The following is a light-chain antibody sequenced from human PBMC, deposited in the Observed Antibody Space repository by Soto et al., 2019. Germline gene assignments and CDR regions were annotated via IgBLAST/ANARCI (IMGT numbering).Light chain of an antibody. CDR3: QTYDSSLSGFYV. J-gene: IGLJ1*01. Sequence: QSVLTQPPSMSGAPGQRVTISCTGSSSNIGAGYNVHWYQQLPGTAPKLLIYGNNNRPSGVPDRFSGSKSGTSASLAITGLQAEDEAYYYCQTYDSSLSGFYVFGTGTKLTVL. CDR2: GNN. V-gene: IGLV1-40*01. CDR1: SSNIGAGYN.